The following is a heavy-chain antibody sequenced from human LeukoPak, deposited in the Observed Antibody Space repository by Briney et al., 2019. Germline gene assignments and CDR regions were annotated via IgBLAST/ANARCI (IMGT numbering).Heavy chain of an antibody. J-gene: IGHJ4*02. V-gene: IGHV4-34*01. CDR2: INHSGST. D-gene: IGHD2-2*01. CDR1: GGSFSGYY. CDR3: ARGLVVPAAMDY. Sequence: SETLSLTCAVYGGSFSGYYWSWIRQPPGKGLEWIGEINHSGSTNYNPSLKSRVTISVDTSKNQFSLKLSSVTAADTAVYYCARGLVVPAAMDYWGQGTLVTVSS.